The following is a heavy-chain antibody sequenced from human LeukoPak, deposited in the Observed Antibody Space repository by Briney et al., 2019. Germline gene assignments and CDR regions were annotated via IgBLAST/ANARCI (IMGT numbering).Heavy chain of an antibody. CDR2: IYYSGST. CDR3: ARDGGLRFLELLFDY. V-gene: IGHV4-39*07. Sequence: SETLSLTCTVSGGSISSSSYYWGWIRQPPGKGLGWIGSIYYSGSTYYNPSLKSRVTISVDTSKNQFSLKLSSVTAADTAVYYCARDGGLRFLELLFDYWGQGTLVTVSS. J-gene: IGHJ4*02. CDR1: GGSISSSSYY. D-gene: IGHD3-3*01.